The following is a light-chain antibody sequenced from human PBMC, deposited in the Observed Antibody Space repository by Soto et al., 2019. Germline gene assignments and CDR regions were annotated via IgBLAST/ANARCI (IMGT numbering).Light chain of an antibody. CDR1: SSDVGGYNS. CDR3: CSYAGNYIRV. J-gene: IGLJ2*01. V-gene: IGLV2-11*01. Sequence: QSVLAQPRSVSGSPGQSVTISCTGTSSDVGGYNSVSWYQQHPGKAPKLMIYDVTKRPSGVPDRFSGSKSGNTASLTISGLQADDEADYYCCSYAGNYIRVFGGGTKLTVL. CDR2: DVT.